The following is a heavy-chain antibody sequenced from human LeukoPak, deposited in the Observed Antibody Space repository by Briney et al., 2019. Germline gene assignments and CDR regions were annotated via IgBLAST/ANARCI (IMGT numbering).Heavy chain of an antibody. CDR1: GGSISSTTYY. J-gene: IGHJ4*02. CDR2: VYKTGST. Sequence: SETLSLTCTVSGGSISSTTYYWAWIRHPPGKGLEWIRSVYKTGSTNYSPSLKSRIFISVDTSNNQLSLNLNSVTAADTAVYFCKRHQTNYFGLGTRFDFWGQGTLVSVSS. D-gene: IGHD3-10*01. CDR3: KRHQTNYFGLGTRFDF. V-gene: IGHV4-39*01.